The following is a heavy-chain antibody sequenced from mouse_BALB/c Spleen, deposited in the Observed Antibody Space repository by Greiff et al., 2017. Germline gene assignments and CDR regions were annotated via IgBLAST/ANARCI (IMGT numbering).Heavy chain of an antibody. Sequence: EVKLVESGPGLVKPSQSLSLTCPVTGYSITSDYAWNWIRQFPGNNLEWMGYISDSGSTSYNPSLKSRISITRDTSKNQFFLQLNSVTTEDAATYYCARGLNAMDDWGQGTAVTVSS. J-gene: IGHJ4*01. CDR1: GYSITSDYA. CDR3: ARGLNAMDD. CDR2: ISDSGST. D-gene: IGHD6-5*01. V-gene: IGHV3-2*02.